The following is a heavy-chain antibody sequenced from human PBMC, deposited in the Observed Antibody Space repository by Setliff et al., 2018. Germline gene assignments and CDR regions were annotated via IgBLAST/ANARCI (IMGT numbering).Heavy chain of an antibody. D-gene: IGHD6-13*01. CDR1: GYTLTELS. CDR2: FDPEDGET. V-gene: IGHV1-24*01. J-gene: IGHJ1*01. CDR3: ATDNPGIAAAGTPEYFQH. Sequence: ASVKVSCKVSGYTLTELSMHWVRQAPGKGLEWMGGFDPEDGETIYAQKFQGRVTMTEDTSTDTAYMELSSLRSEDTAVYYCATDNPGIAAAGTPEYFQHWGQGTLVTVSS.